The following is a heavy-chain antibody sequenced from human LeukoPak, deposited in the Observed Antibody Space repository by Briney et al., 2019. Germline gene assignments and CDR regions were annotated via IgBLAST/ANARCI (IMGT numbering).Heavy chain of an antibody. CDR2: ISSSSSYI. V-gene: IGHV3-21*01. D-gene: IGHD1-26*01. CDR3: ARDGRSLSYFDY. CDR1: GFTFSSYS. Sequence: GGSLRLSCAASGFTFSSYSMNWVRQAPGKGLEWVTSISSSSSYIYYADSVKGRFTISRDNAKNSLYLQMNSLRAEDTAVYYCARDGRSLSYFDYWGQGTLVTVSS. J-gene: IGHJ4*02.